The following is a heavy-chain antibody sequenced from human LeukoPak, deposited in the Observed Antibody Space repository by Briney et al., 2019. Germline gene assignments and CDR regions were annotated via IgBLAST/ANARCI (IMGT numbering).Heavy chain of an antibody. CDR1: GYTFTFYY. V-gene: IGHV1-2*02. CDR2: INPNSGGT. CDR3: ARDPYGSGSPLDY. J-gene: IGHJ4*02. Sequence: ASVTVSCKASGYTFTFYYMHWVRQAPGQGLEWMGWINPNSGGTNYAQKFQGRVTMTRDTSISTAYMELSRLRSDDTAVYYCARDPYGSGSPLDYWGQGTLVTVSS. D-gene: IGHD3-10*01.